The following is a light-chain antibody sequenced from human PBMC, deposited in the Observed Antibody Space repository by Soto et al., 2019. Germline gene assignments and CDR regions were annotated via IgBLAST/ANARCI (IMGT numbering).Light chain of an antibody. CDR2: KAS. CDR1: QFINNW. V-gene: IGKV1-5*03. J-gene: IGKJ5*01. Sequence: DIQMTQSPSTLSASLLDRVTFXFRASQFINNWLAWYQQKPGQAPRLLIYKASTLESGVPPRFNGSGSGTGFSLTISSLQPDDSATYYCQQYNTLYTFGQGTRLEIK. CDR3: QQYNTLYT.